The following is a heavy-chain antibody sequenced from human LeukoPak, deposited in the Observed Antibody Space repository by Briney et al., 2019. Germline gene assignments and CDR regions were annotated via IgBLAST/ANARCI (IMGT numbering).Heavy chain of an antibody. V-gene: IGHV1-8*01. CDR3: ARGAPGSYCSGGSCPYFDY. CDR2: VNPNSGHT. Sequence: ASVKVSCKASGYTFTSYDINWVRQATGQGLEWMGWVNPNSGHTGYAQKFQGRVTMTRNTSISTAYMELSSLRSEDTAVYYCARGAPGSYCSGGSCPYFDYWGQGTLVTVSS. J-gene: IGHJ4*02. CDR1: GYTFTSYD. D-gene: IGHD2-15*01.